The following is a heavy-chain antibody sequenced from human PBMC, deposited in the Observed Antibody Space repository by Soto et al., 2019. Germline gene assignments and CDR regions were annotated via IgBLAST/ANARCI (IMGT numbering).Heavy chain of an antibody. CDR3: ARTIYSGYNYYLDY. D-gene: IGHD5-12*01. CDR1: GGSISSDNYS. Sequence: PSETLSLTCTVSGGSISSDNYSWGWIRQSPGKGLEWIGNMYYYGSTYYNPSLKSRVTMSVDTSTNQFSLNLSSVTAADTAVYYCARTIYSGYNYYLDYWGQGTPVNVSS. CDR2: MYYYGST. J-gene: IGHJ4*02. V-gene: IGHV4-39*01.